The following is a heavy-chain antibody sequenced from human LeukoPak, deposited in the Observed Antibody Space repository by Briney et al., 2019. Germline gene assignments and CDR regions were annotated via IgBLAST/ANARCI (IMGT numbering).Heavy chain of an antibody. D-gene: IGHD3-22*01. CDR2: ISYDGSNK. CDR3: ARDPPYYYDSSGYFDY. Sequence: GGSLRLSCAASGFTFSSYAMSWVRQAPGKGLEWVAVISYDGSNKYYADSVKGRFTISRDNSKNTLYLQMNSLRAEDTAVYYCARDPPYYYDSSGYFDYWGQGTLVTVSS. V-gene: IGHV3-30-3*01. CDR1: GFTFSSYA. J-gene: IGHJ4*02.